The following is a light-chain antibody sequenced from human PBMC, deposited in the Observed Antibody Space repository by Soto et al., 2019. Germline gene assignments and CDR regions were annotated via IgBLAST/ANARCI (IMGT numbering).Light chain of an antibody. CDR2: GAS. J-gene: IGKJ2*01. Sequence: EIVLTQSPGTLSLSPGERATLSCRASQSVSNNYLAWYQQKPGQAPRLLIYGASIRATGIPDRFSGSGSGTDFTLTISRLEPEDFAVYYCQQYYNIPHTFGQGTKLEIK. CDR1: QSVSNNY. CDR3: QQYYNIPHT. V-gene: IGKV3-20*01.